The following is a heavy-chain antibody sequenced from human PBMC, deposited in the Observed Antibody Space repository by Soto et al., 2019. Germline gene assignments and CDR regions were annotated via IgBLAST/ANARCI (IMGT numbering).Heavy chain of an antibody. CDR3: ARGCDGGTSGCYYYAMAV. D-gene: IGHD2-8*01. J-gene: IGHJ6*02. Sequence: GGSLRLSCAASGFTFSTYAMSWVRQAPGKGLEWVGRIKSKTDGGTTDYAAPVKGRFTISRDDSKNTLYLQMNSLKTEDTAVYYCARGCDGGTSGCYYYAMAVWGQGTTVTSP. V-gene: IGHV3-15*01. CDR1: GFTFSTYA. CDR2: IKSKTDGGTT.